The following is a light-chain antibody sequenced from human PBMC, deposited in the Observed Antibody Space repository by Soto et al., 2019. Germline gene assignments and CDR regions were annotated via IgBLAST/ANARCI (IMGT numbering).Light chain of an antibody. CDR1: SSDVGGYNY. J-gene: IGLJ1*01. CDR3: TSYAGSNNFFYV. Sequence: SALTQPPSASGSPGQSVTISCTGTSSDVGGYNYVSWYQQHPGKAPKLMNYEVSKRPSGVPDRFSGSKSGNTASLTASGLRAEDEADYYCTSYAGSNNFFYVFGTGTKVTAL. V-gene: IGLV2-8*01. CDR2: EVS.